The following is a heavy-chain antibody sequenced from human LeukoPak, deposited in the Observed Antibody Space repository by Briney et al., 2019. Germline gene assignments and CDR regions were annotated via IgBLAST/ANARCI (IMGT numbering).Heavy chain of an antibody. V-gene: IGHV3-21*01. CDR2: ISSSSSYI. D-gene: IGHD3-22*01. J-gene: IGHJ4*02. CDR3: ARDSDDSSGYYRGFDY. CDR1: GFTFSSYS. Sequence: GGSLRLSCAASGFTFSSYSMNWVRQAPGKGLEWVSSISSSSSYIYYADSVRGRFTISRDNAKNSLYLQMNSLRAEDTAVYYCARDSDDSSGYYRGFDYWGQGTLVTVSS.